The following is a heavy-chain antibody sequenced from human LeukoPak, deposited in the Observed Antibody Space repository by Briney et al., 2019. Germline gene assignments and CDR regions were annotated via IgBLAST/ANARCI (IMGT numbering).Heavy chain of an antibody. CDR3: ARPFYYDSNGGEGMDV. CDR2: ITTSGTYI. CDR1: GFTFTDHY. V-gene: IGHV3-11*04. J-gene: IGHJ6*02. Sequence: GGSLRLSCAASGFTFTDHYMSWIRQAPGKGLELVSSITTSGTYIYYADSVKGRFTISRDNAKNSLYLQMNSLRAEDTAVYYCARPFYYDSNGGEGMDVWGQGTTVTVSS. D-gene: IGHD3-22*01.